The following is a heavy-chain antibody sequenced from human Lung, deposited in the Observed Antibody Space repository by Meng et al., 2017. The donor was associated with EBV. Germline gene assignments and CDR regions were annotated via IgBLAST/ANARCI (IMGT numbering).Heavy chain of an antibody. J-gene: IGHJ4*02. CDR1: GESFGDYY. V-gene: IGHV4-34*01. CDR2: IKESEGA. D-gene: IGHD1/OR15-1a*01. CDR3: VRGLDNWNILVFDY. Sequence: HVQLRQWGSGLLKPSETRSLPCGVYGESFGDYYWTWIRQPPGKGLEWIGEIKESEGANYNPSLKSRVSISLDTSRDQFSLTLNSVTAADTAVYYCVRGLDNWNILVFDYWGQGALVTVSS.